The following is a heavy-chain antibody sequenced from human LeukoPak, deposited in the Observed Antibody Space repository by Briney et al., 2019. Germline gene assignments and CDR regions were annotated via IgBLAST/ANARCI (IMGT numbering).Heavy chain of an antibody. J-gene: IGHJ6*03. V-gene: IGHV3-7*01. Sequence: PGGSLRLSCTASGFTFSRCWMSWVRQAPGKGLEWVASIKQDGGEKYYVDSVKGRFSISRDNAKNALYLQMNSLKVEDTAVYYCAREETYWNPSGYYYYYMDVWGTGTTVTVSS. D-gene: IGHD1-1*01. CDR2: IKQDGGEK. CDR1: GFTFSRCW. CDR3: AREETYWNPSGYYYYYMDV.